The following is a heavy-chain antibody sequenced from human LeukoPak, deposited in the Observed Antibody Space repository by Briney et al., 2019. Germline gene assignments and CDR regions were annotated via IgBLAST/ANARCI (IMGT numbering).Heavy chain of an antibody. V-gene: IGHV3-66*01. CDR1: GFTVSGNY. J-gene: IGHJ4*02. D-gene: IGHD6-19*01. CDR2: IYSGSST. CDR3: ARGPRIAVAGTYFDY. Sequence: GGSLTLSCAASGFTVSGNYMSWVRQAPGKGLEWVSIIYSGSSTFYADSVKGRFTISRDNSKNAVYLQMNSLRAEDTAVYYCARGPRIAVAGTYFDYWGQGNLVTVSS.